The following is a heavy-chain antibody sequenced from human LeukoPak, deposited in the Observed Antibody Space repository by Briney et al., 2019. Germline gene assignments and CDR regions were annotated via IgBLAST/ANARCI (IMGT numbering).Heavy chain of an antibody. CDR3: ARGGAAMHPYFDY. CDR2: IYYSGST. Sequence: SETLSLTCTVSGGSISSYYWSWIRQPPGKGLEWIGYIYYSGSTNYNPSLKSRVTISVDTSKNQFSLKLSSVTAADTAVYYCARGGAAMHPYFDYWGQGTLVTVSS. J-gene: IGHJ4*02. CDR1: GGSISSYY. D-gene: IGHD2-2*01. V-gene: IGHV4-59*01.